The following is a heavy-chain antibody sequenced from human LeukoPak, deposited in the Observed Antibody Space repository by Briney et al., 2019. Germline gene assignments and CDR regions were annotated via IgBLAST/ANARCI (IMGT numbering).Heavy chain of an antibody. J-gene: IGHJ3*02. Sequence: PGGSLRLSCAASGFSFSSYEMNWVRQAPGKGLEWVSYISASGTTIYYADSVKGRFTISRDNAEKSLYLQMNSLRAEDTAVYYCARVATMVRVPLDALDIWGQGTMVSVSS. CDR2: ISASGTTI. V-gene: IGHV3-48*03. CDR1: GFSFSSYE. CDR3: ARVATMVRVPLDALDI. D-gene: IGHD3-10*01.